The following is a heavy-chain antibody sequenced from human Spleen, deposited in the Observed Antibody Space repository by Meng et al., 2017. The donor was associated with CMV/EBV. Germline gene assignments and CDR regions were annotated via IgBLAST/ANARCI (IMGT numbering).Heavy chain of an antibody. V-gene: IGHV3-20*04. J-gene: IGHJ3*02. CDR2: INWDGGST. CDR1: GFTFGSYG. CDR3: ASLYDDCCSGYDRGYTKDAYDI. D-gene: IGHD3-3*01. Sequence: GESLKISCAASGFTFGSYGMSWVRQAAGKGLEWVSGINWDGGSTGYEDSVKGRITISRDNAKNTMYLQMNSLRAEDKTWYYSASLYDDCCSGYDRGYTKDAYDIWGQGTMVTVSS.